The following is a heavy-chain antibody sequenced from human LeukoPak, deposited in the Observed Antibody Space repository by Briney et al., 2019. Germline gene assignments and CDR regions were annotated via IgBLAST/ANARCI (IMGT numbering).Heavy chain of an antibody. CDR2: IYPGDSNT. CDR1: RYIFTNYW. CDR3: ARAFYASGSYNY. Sequence: GESLKISCKGSRYIFTNYWIGWVRQMPGKGLEWMGIIYPGDSNTRYSPSFQGQVTISADKSISTAYLQWSSLKASDTAMYYCARAFYASGSYNYWGQGTLVTVSS. J-gene: IGHJ4*02. V-gene: IGHV5-51*01. D-gene: IGHD3-10*01.